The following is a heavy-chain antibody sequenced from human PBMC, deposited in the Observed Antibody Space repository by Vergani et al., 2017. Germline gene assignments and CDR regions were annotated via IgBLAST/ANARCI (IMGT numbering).Heavy chain of an antibody. J-gene: IGHJ6*03. V-gene: IGHV1-69*18. CDR3: ARVARGAYCGGDCAGNFTYYYYYMDV. D-gene: IGHD2-21*01. CDR2: IIPIFGTA. Sequence: QVQLVQSGAEVKKPGSSVKVSCKASGGTFSSYAISWVRQAPGQGLEWMGRIIPIFGTANYAQKFQGRVTITADESTSTAYMELSSLRSEDTAVYYCARVARGAYCGGDCAGNFTYYYYYMDVWGKGP. CDR1: GGTFSSYA.